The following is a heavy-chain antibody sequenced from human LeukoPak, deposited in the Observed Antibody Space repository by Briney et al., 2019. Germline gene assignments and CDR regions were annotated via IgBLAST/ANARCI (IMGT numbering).Heavy chain of an antibody. J-gene: IGHJ3*01. CDR3: ASYREAYDLYPHGLDV. CDR1: GASVSTTAYF. CDR2: IYASGNT. V-gene: IGHV4-61*02. Sequence: SETLSLTCNVAGASVSTTAYFWNWIRQPAGEGLEWIGRIYASGNTHYNPSLKSRVTMSLDTSKNPFSLTINSVTAADSAVYFCASYREAYDLYPHGLDVWGRGTVVTVSS. D-gene: IGHD5-24*01.